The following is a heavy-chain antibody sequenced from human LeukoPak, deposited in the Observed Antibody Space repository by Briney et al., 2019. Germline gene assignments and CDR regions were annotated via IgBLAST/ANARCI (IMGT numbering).Heavy chain of an antibody. J-gene: IGHJ4*02. D-gene: IGHD1-26*01. Sequence: SETLSLTCTVSGGTISSYYWSWIRQPPGKGLEWIGDIYYSGSTNYNPSLKSRVTISVDTSKNQFSLRLSSVTAADTAVYYSARLASGSYGPLTPFDYWGQGTLVTVSS. V-gene: IGHV4-59*08. CDR2: IYYSGST. CDR1: GGTISSYY. CDR3: ARLASGSYGPLTPFDY.